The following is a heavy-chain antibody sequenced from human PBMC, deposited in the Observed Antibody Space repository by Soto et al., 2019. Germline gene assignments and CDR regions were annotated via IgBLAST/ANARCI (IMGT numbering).Heavy chain of an antibody. CDR1: GDSVSSSSGA. V-gene: IGHV6-1*01. D-gene: IGHD2-2*01. CDR2: TYYRSEWYN. CDR3: AGGYQLQP. Sequence: QAQLQQSGPGLVRPSQTLSLTCAISGDSVSSSSGAWNWIRQSPSRGLEWLGRTYYRSEWYNDYAVSVKSRITINSDTSKNQFSLQLNSVTPEDTAVYYCAGGYQLQPWGQGTLVTVSS. J-gene: IGHJ5*02.